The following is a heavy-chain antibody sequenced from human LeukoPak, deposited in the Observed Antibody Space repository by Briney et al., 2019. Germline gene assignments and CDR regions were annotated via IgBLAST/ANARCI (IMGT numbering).Heavy chain of an antibody. CDR2: INPSDGST. J-gene: IGHJ4*02. Sequence: ASVKVPCKASGYTFTSYYMQWVRQAPGQGLEWVGIINPSDGSTSSAQKFQGRVTMTRDTSTSTVYMELSSLRSEDTAVYYSEVVPNYWGQGTLVTVSS. V-gene: IGHV1-46*01. D-gene: IGHD3-22*01. CDR1: GYTFTSYY. CDR3: EVVPNY.